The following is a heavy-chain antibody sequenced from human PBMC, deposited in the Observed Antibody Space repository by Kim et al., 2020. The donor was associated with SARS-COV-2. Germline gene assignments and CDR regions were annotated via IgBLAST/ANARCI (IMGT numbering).Heavy chain of an antibody. CDR1: GFTFTNYA. Sequence: ASVKVSCKASGFTFTNYAIHWVRQAPGQRLEWMGWVNAGDATTKYSEKFLGRVTMIRDTSTGTVYMVLSSLRSEDTAGYYCARPSFCSNGVCPYYDYWGQGTLVTVSS. V-gene: IGHV1-3*01. CDR3: ARPSFCSNGVCPYYDY. D-gene: IGHD2-8*01. CDR2: VNAGDATT. J-gene: IGHJ4*02.